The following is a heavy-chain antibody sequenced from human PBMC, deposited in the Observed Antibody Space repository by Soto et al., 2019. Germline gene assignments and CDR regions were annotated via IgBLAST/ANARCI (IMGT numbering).Heavy chain of an antibody. Sequence: GPTLVNPTQTLTLTCTSSGFSLTTSGVSVGWIRQPPGKALEWLALVFWNDDERYSPSLKTRLTITKDTSKNQVVLIMTNMDPVDTAAYYCAQRRTGSYYNYWGQGTLVTVYS. V-gene: IGHV2-5*01. CDR1: GFSLTTSGVS. D-gene: IGHD1-26*01. J-gene: IGHJ4*02. CDR3: AQRRTGSYYNY. CDR2: VFWNDDE.